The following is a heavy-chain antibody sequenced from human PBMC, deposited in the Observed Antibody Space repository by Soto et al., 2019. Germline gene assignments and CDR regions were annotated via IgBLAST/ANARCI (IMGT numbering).Heavy chain of an antibody. CDR1: GFTFDDYA. CDR3: AKGPYSSSSVIYLDY. D-gene: IGHD6-6*01. CDR2: ISWNSGSI. J-gene: IGHJ4*02. Sequence: EVQLVESGGGLVQPGRSLRLSCAASGFTFDDYAMHWVRQAPGKGLEWVSGISWNSGSIGYADSVKGRFTISRDNAKNSLYLQMNSLRAEDTALYYCAKGPYSSSSVIYLDYWGQGTLVTVSS. V-gene: IGHV3-9*01.